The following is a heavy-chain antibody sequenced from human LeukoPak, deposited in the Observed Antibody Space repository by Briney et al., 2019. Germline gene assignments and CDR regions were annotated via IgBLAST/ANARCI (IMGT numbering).Heavy chain of an antibody. V-gene: IGHV4-34*01. D-gene: IGHD2-2*01. J-gene: IGHJ6*03. Sequence: SETLSLTCAVFGGSFSDYYWSWIRQPPGKGLEWIGEINHIGSTNYNPSLKSRVTISVDTSKNQFSLKLSSVTAADTAVYYCARTTEGYCRSTSYSWCYYYYMDVWGKGTTVTVSS. CDR1: GGSFSDYY. CDR3: ARTTEGYCRSTSYSWCYYYYMDV. CDR2: INHIGST.